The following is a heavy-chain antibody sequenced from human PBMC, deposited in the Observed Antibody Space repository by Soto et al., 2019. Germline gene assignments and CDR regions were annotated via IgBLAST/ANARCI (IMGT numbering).Heavy chain of an antibody. CDR1: GGSISSGGYY. V-gene: IGHV4-31*03. J-gene: IGHJ4*02. D-gene: IGHD3-10*01. CDR3: ARAPITMVRGVAFDY. Sequence: SETLSLTCTVSGGSISSGGYYWSWIRQHPGKGLEWIGYIYYSGSTYYNPSLKSRVTISVDTSKNQFSLKLSSVTAADTAVYYCARAPITMVRGVAFDYWGQGTLVTVSS. CDR2: IYYSGST.